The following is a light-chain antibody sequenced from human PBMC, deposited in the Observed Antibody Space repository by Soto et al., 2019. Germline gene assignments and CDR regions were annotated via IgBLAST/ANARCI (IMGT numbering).Light chain of an antibody. CDR1: DNDVGRYNH. CDR2: EVN. V-gene: IGLV2-23*02. J-gene: IGLJ3*02. Sequence: QSVLTQPASVSGSPGQSITISCTGSDNDVGRYNHVSWYQHHPGKAPKLIIYEVNKRPPGPSYRFSGSKSGNTASLTISGLQTDDEADYFFCSYAGFSSIVFGGGTQLTVL. CDR3: CSYAGFSSIV.